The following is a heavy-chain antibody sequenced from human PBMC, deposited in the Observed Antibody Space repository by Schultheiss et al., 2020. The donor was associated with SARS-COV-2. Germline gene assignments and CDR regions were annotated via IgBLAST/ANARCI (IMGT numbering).Heavy chain of an antibody. J-gene: IGHJ4*02. Sequence: GESLKISCAASGFTFSSYSMNWVRQAPGKGLEWVSYISSSSSTIYYADSVKGRFTISRDNAKNTVSLQMNSLRVEDTAVYYCVVSGYPFDYWGQGSLVTVSS. CDR2: ISSSSSTI. V-gene: IGHV3-48*04. CDR3: VVSGYPFDY. CDR1: GFTFSSYS. D-gene: IGHD6-25*01.